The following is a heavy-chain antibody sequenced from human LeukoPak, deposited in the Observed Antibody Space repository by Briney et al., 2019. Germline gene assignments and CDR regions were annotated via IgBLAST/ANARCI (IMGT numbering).Heavy chain of an antibody. CDR2: IGGGGENT. J-gene: IGHJ4*02. CDR1: GFXFSSYA. V-gene: IGHV3-23*01. CDR3: AKVLTGSQDY. Sequence: GGSLRLSCAASGFXFSSYAISWVRQAPGKGREWLSTIGGGGENTYYADSVRGRFTISRDNSKNTVYLQMKSLRAEDTAVYFCAKVLTGSQDYWGQGTLVTVSS. D-gene: IGHD7-27*01.